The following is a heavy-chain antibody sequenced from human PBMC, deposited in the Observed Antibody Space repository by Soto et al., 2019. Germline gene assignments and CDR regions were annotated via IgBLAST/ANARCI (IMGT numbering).Heavy chain of an antibody. J-gene: IGHJ6*02. D-gene: IGHD2-15*01. Sequence: GGSLRLSCAASGFTFSSYGMHWVRQAPGKGLEWVAVISYDGSNKYYADSVKGRFTISRDNSKNTLYLQMNSLRAEDTAVYYCAKAEDPYYYYGMDVWGQGTTDTVSS. CDR2: ISYDGSNK. V-gene: IGHV3-30*18. CDR1: GFTFSSYG. CDR3: AKAEDPYYYYGMDV.